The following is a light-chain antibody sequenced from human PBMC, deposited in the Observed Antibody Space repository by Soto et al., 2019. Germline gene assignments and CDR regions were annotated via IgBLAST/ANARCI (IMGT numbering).Light chain of an antibody. CDR1: QSVPSDW. Sequence: EIVLTQSPGTLSLSPGERATLSCRASQSVPSDWLAWYRHKPGQAPRLRIYGAFSRATGVPARVSGSGSGTDFTLTINSLEPEEFEVYYCQQYGNFPYTFGQGTKLEIK. CDR3: QQYGNFPYT. CDR2: GAF. V-gene: IGKV3-20*01. J-gene: IGKJ2*01.